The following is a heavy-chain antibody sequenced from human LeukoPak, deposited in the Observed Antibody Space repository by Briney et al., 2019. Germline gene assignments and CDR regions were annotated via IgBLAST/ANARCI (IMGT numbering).Heavy chain of an antibody. CDR3: ARDLDDYGGNSGFSCFDY. V-gene: IGHV3-11*01. Sequence: PGGSLRLSCAASGFTLSDYYMSWIRQTPGKGLEWISYISSSGTTIYYADSVKGRFTISRDNAKNSLYLQMNSLRAEDTAVYYCARDLDDYGGNSGFSCFDYWGQGTLGTVSS. D-gene: IGHD4-23*01. CDR1: GFTLSDYY. CDR2: ISSSGTTI. J-gene: IGHJ4*02.